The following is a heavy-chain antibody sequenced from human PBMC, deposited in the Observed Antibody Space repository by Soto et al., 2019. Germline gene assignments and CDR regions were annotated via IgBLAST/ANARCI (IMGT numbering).Heavy chain of an antibody. J-gene: IGHJ4*02. Sequence: PSETLSLTCSVSGGSIASRSYYWGWIRQHPGKGLEWIGYIYYSGSTYYNPSLKSRVTIPVDTSKNQFSLKLSSVTAADTAVYYCATYCSGGSCYLDYWGQGTLVTVSS. V-gene: IGHV4-31*03. D-gene: IGHD2-15*01. CDR2: IYYSGST. CDR1: GGSIASRSYY. CDR3: ATYCSGGSCYLDY.